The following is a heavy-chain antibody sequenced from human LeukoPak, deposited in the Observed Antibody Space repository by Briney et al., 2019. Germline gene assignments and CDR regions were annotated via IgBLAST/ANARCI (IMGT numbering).Heavy chain of an antibody. CDR1: GHSFSSDS. CDR2: IIPILGVT. CDR3: ATQSSGWHIYYFDH. Sequence: SVKVPCKASGHSFSSDSLSWVRQVSGQGYEWVGRIIPILGVTHYALKFRGRVTIAAAKSTSAADMELTSLTSDDTAVYYCATQSSGWHIYYFDHWGQGTLVTVSS. D-gene: IGHD6-25*01. V-gene: IGHV1-69*02. J-gene: IGHJ4*02.